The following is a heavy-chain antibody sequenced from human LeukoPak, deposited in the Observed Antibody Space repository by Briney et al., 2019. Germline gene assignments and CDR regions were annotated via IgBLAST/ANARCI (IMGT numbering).Heavy chain of an antibody. V-gene: IGHV1-18*01. J-gene: IGHJ5*02. CDR2: ISTYIGNT. CDR1: GYTFTNYG. CDR3: ARDRVNWFDP. D-gene: IGHD3-10*01. Sequence: ASVKVSCKASGYTFTNYGISWVRQAPGQGLDCMGWISTYIGNTNYAQKLQGRVTMTTHTPTSTAYIELRSLRSDDTAVYYCARDRVNWFDPWGQGTLVTVSS.